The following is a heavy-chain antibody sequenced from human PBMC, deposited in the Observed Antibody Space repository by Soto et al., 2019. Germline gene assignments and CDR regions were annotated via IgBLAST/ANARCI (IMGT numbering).Heavy chain of an antibody. Sequence: PSETLSLTCAVYGGSFSSYYWSWIRQPPGKGLEWIGEINHSGSTNYNPSLKSRVTISVDTSKNQFSLKLSSVTAADTAVYYCARGSRGYYYGSGSSPFPHWFDPWGQGTLVTVSS. V-gene: IGHV4-34*01. D-gene: IGHD3-10*01. J-gene: IGHJ5*02. CDR2: INHSGST. CDR3: ARGSRGYYYGSGSSPFPHWFDP. CDR1: GGSFSSYY.